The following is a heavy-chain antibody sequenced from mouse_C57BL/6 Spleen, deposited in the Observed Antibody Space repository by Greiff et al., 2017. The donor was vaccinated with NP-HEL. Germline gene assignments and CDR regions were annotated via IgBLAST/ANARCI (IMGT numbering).Heavy chain of an antibody. CDR2: IRNKANGYTT. J-gene: IGHJ1*03. D-gene: IGHD1-1*01. Sequence: EVKLMESGGGLVQPGGSLSLSCAASGFTFTDYYMSWVRQPPGKALEWLGFIRNKANGYTTEYSASVKGRFTISRDNSQSILYLQMNALRAEDSATYYCARYYGSSGYFDVWGTGTTVTVSS. CDR1: GFTFTDYY. CDR3: ARYYGSSGYFDV. V-gene: IGHV7-3*01.